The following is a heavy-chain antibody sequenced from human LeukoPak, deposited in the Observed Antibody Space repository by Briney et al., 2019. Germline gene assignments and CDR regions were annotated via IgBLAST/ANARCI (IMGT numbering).Heavy chain of an antibody. D-gene: IGHD6-6*01. CDR1: GASINTGTYY. CDR3: ARGESSSSPLYYYYYYMDV. V-gene: IGHV4-61*02. CDR2: IYTSGST. J-gene: IGHJ6*03. Sequence: PSETLSLTCTVAGASINTGTYYWSWIRQPAGKGLEWIGRIYTSGSTNYNPSLKSRVTISVDTSKNQFSLKLSSVTAADTAMYYCARGESSSSPLYYYYYYMDVWGKGTTVTVSS.